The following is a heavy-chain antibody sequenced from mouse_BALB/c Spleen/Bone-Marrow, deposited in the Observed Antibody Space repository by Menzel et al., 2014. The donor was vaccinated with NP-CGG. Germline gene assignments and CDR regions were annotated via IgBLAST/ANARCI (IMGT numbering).Heavy chain of an antibody. CDR3: AAYYYDSSYGFAY. J-gene: IGHJ3*01. CDR2: IDPANGNT. Sequence: DVKLVESGAELVKPGASVKLSCTASGFNIKDTYMHWVKQRPEQGLEWIGRIDPANGNTKYDPKFQGKATRTADTSSNTAYLQLSSLTSENTTVYSCAAYYYDSSYGFAYWGQGTLVTVSA. D-gene: IGHD1-1*01. CDR1: GFNIKDTY. V-gene: IGHV14-3*02.